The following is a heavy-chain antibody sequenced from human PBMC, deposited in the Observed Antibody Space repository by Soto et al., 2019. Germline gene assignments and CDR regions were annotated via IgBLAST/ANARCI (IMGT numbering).Heavy chain of an antibody. CDR3: ARKVVVVPAAIQFYYYGMDV. CDR1: GGSFSGYY. D-gene: IGHD2-2*02. V-gene: IGHV4-34*01. CDR2: INHSGST. J-gene: IGHJ6*02. Sequence: SETLSLTCAVYGGSFSGYYWSWIRQPPGKGLEWIGEINHSGSTNYNPSLKSRVTISVDTSKNQFSLKLSSVTAADTAVYYCARKVVVVPAAIQFYYYGMDVWGQGTTVTVSS.